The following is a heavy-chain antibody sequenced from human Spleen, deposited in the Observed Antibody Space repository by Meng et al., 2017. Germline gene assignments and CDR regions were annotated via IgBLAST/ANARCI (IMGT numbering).Heavy chain of an antibody. D-gene: IGHD2-2*01. V-gene: IGHV4-4*02. Sequence: QVQLQESGPGLVKPSGTLSLTCAVTAGSISSSNWWIWVRQPPGKVLEWIGEIYHSGSTNYNPSLKSRVTISVDKSKNQFSLKLSSVTAADTAVYYCARDPKPFCSSSSCYHWFDPWGQGTLVTVSS. CDR2: IYHSGST. CDR1: AGSISSSNW. J-gene: IGHJ5*02. CDR3: ARDPKPFCSSSSCYHWFDP.